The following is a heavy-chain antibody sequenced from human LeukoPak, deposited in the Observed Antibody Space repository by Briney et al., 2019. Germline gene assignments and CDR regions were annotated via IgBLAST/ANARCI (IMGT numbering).Heavy chain of an antibody. CDR3: ARDEVGAPPIDY. CDR1: GFAFSSHW. J-gene: IGHJ4*02. V-gene: IGHV3-74*01. Sequence: PGGSLRLSCEASGFAFSSHWMPWVRQAPGKGLVWDSNINGDGGSTGYADSVKGRFTTSRDNAKNTLYLHMNSLRVEDTAVYYCARDEVGAPPIDYWGQGALVTVSS. CDR2: INGDGGST. D-gene: IGHD1-26*01.